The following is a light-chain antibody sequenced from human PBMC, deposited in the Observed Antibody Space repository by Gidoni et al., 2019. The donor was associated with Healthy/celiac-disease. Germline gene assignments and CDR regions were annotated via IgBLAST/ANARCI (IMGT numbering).Light chain of an antibody. J-gene: IGLJ1*01. CDR2: EVS. Sequence: QSALTQPASVSGSPGQSIPISCTGTSSDVGGYNYVSWYQQHPGKAPKLIIYEVSNRPSGVSNRFSGYKSGNTASLTISGLQAEDEADYYCSSYTSSSTYVFGTGTKVTVL. CDR3: SSYTSSSTYV. V-gene: IGLV2-14*01. CDR1: SSDVGGYNY.